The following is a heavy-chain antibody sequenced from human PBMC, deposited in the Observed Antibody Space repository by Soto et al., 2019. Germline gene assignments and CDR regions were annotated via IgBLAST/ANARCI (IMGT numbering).Heavy chain of an antibody. V-gene: IGHV3-66*01. J-gene: IGHJ4*02. CDR2: IYSVGTT. Sequence: EVQLVESGGGLVQPGGSLRLSCAASGFTVSANYMSWVRQAPGKGLEWVSAIYSVGTTYYADSVKGRFTISRDNSKNTLFLQMNSLRVEDTAVYYCARAVTPERYFDYWGQGALVTVSS. CDR3: ARAVTPERYFDY. D-gene: IGHD4-17*01. CDR1: GFTVSANY.